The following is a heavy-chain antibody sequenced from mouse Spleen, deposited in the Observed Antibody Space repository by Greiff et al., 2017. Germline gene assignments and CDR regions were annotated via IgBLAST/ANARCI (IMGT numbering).Heavy chain of an antibody. Sequence: QVQLKESGAELAKPGASVKMSCKASGYTFTSYWMHWVKQRPGQGLEWIGYINPSTGYTEYNQKFKDKATLTADKSSSTAYMQLSSLTSEDSAVYYCARRWVGRYYFDYWGQGTTLTVSS. CDR1: GYTFTSYW. CDR2: INPSTGYT. D-gene: IGHD4-1*01. V-gene: IGHV1-7*01. CDR3: ARRWVGRYYFDY. J-gene: IGHJ2*01.